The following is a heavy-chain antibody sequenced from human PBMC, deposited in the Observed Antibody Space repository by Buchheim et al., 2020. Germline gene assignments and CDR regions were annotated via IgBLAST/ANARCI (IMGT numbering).Heavy chain of an antibody. CDR1: GFTFSIYW. CDR2: IKEDGSEK. CDR3: AGGQGYFYSNEDNWPDP. V-gene: IGHV3-7*01. Sequence: EVQVVESGGGLVQPGGSLRLSCAASGFTFSIYWMSWVRQAPGKGPEWVANIKEDGSEKYYVDSVKARFSISRDNAKNSVYLQMNIQRAEDTAMYYGAGGQGYFYSNEDNWPDPWGQGTL. D-gene: IGHD1-1*01. J-gene: IGHJ5*02.